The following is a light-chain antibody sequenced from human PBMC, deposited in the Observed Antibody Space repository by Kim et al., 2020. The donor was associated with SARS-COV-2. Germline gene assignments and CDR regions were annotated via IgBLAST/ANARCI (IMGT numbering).Light chain of an antibody. J-gene: IGLJ2*01. CDR1: SLRSYY. Sequence: SSELTQDPAVSVALGQTVRITCQGDSLRSYYATWYQQKPRQAPLLVIFGRNNRPSGIPDRFSGSTPGNTASLTISGAQAEDEADFYCQSRDSGGNVVFGGGTKVTVL. CDR2: GRN. CDR3: QSRDSGGNVV. V-gene: IGLV3-19*01.